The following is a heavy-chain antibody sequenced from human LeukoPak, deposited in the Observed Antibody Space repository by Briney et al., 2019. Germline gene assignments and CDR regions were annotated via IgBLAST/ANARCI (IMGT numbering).Heavy chain of an antibody. CDR3: ANGHSSGTMRGY. V-gene: IGHV3-30*18. J-gene: IGHJ4*02. Sequence: GGSLRLSCAASGFTVSSSGMHCVRQAPGKGLEWVAVISYDGRNEFYADSVKGRFTISRDNSKNTLYLQVNSLRADDTAVYYCANGHSSGTMRGYWGQGTLVTVSS. CDR2: ISYDGRNE. CDR1: GFTVSSSG. D-gene: IGHD3-22*01.